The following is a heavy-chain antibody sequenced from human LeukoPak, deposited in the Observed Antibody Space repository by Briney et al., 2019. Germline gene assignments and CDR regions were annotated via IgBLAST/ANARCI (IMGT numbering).Heavy chain of an antibody. CDR3: ARDGCSSTSCGDYYYYYGMDV. CDR2: TNAGNGNT. CDR1: GYTFTSYA. D-gene: IGHD2-2*01. J-gene: IGHJ6*02. Sequence: ASVKVSCKASGYTFTSYAMHWVRQAPGQRLEWMGWTNAGNGNTKYSQKFQGRVTITRDTSASTAYMELSSLRSEDTAVYYCARDGCSSTSCGDYYYYYGMDVWGQGTTVTVSS. V-gene: IGHV1-3*01.